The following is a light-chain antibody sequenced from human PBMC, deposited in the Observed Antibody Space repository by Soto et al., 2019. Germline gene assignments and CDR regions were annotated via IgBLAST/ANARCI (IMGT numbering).Light chain of an antibody. CDR1: SSNIGNNY. Sequence: QSVLTQPPSVSAAPGQKVTISCSGSSSNIGNNYVSWYQQLPGTAPKLLIYDNNKRPSGIPDRFSGSKSGTSATLRITGLQTGDEADYYCGTWDSSLSAGVFGTGTKVTVL. CDR2: DNN. J-gene: IGLJ1*01. V-gene: IGLV1-51*01. CDR3: GTWDSSLSAGV.